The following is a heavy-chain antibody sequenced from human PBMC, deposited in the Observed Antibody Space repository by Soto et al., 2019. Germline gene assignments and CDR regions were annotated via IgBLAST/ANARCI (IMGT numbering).Heavy chain of an antibody. CDR2: IWYDGSNK. Sequence: PGGSLRLSCAASGFTFSSYGMHWVRRAQGKGLEWVAVIWYDGSNKYYADSVKGRFTISRDNSKNTLYLQMNSLRAEDTAVYYCARDRVYSYGERGDYWGQGTLVTVSS. J-gene: IGHJ4*02. V-gene: IGHV3-33*01. CDR3: ARDRVYSYGERGDY. CDR1: GFTFSSYG. D-gene: IGHD5-18*01.